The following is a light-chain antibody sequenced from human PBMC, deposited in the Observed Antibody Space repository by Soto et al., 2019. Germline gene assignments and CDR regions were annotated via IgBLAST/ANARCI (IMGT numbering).Light chain of an antibody. CDR3: SSYTGSSSWV. J-gene: IGLJ3*02. V-gene: IGLV2-14*01. CDR2: DVS. CDR1: SSDVGGYND. Sequence: QSALTQPASVSGSPGQSITISCTGTSSDVGGYNDVSWYQQHPGKAPNLMISDVSNRPSGVSDRFSGSKSGNTASLTISGLQAEDEADYYCSSYTGSSSWVFGGGTKLTVL.